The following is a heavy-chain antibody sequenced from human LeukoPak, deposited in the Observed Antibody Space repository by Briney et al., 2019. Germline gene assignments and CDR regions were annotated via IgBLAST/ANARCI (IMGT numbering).Heavy chain of an antibody. CDR1: GFTFSSYS. CDR3: ARDIPYYYDSSGYYYVAVYYYYGMDV. D-gene: IGHD3-22*01. CDR2: ISSSSSYI. J-gene: IGHJ6*02. Sequence: GGSLRLSCAASGFTFSSYSMNWVRQAPGKGLEWVSSISSSSSYIYYADSVKGRFTIPRDNAKNSLYLQMNSLRAEDTAVYYCARDIPYYYDSSGYYYVAVYYYYGMDVWGQGTTVTVSS. V-gene: IGHV3-21*01.